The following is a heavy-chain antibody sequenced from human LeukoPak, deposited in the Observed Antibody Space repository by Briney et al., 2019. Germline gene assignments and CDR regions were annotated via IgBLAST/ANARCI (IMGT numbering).Heavy chain of an antibody. CDR2: ISSISALI. CDR3: TRFESDFAYYYGMDV. D-gene: IGHD2-21*01. J-gene: IGHJ6*02. Sequence: MNWXXXXXGKGLEGVSSISSISALILYSDSLKHRFTISRDHPNISLYLQMNSLRVEHTAIYYCTRFESDFAYYYGMDVWGQGTTVTVSS. V-gene: IGHV3-21*01.